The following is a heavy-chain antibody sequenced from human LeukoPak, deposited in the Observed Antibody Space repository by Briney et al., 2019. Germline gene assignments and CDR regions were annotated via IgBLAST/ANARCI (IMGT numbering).Heavy chain of an antibody. J-gene: IGHJ4*02. CDR3: ARDHRGYFDY. CDR1: GFTFSNNW. D-gene: IGHD3-10*01. Sequence: GGSLRLSCAASGFTFSNNWMAWVRQAPRKGPEWVANIKQDGSEEQYVDSVKGRFTISRDNARNSLYLQMSSLRVDDTAVYFCARDHRGYFDYWGQGTLVTVSS. V-gene: IGHV3-7*05. CDR2: IKQDGSEE.